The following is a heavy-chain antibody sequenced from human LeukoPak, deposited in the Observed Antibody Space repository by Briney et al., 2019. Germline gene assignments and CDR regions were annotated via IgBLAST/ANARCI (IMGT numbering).Heavy chain of an antibody. CDR2: IDYSAKVI. J-gene: IGHJ4*02. D-gene: IGHD3-9*01. Sequence: GGSLRLSCAASGFNIRGYALDWVRQAPGKGLEWLALIDYSAKVIYYADSVKGRFAISRDDAKNSLYLQMNSLRAEDTAVYYCGRDLPTGYAIDSWGQGALVTVSS. CDR3: GRDLPTGYAIDS. CDR1: GFNIRGYA. V-gene: IGHV3-48*01.